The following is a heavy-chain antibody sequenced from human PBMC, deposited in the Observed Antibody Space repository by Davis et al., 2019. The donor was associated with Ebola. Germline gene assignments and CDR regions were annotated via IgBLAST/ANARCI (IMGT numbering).Heavy chain of an antibody. Sequence: GESLKISCAASGFTFSSYGMHWVRQAPGKGLEWVAVISYDGSNKYYADSVKGRFTISRDNAKNSLYLQMNSLRAEDTAVYYCARGAYSSSWYLEYFQHWGQGTLVTVSS. CDR3: ARGAYSSSWYLEYFQH. J-gene: IGHJ1*01. V-gene: IGHV3-30*03. CDR1: GFTFSSYG. CDR2: ISYDGSNK. D-gene: IGHD6-13*01.